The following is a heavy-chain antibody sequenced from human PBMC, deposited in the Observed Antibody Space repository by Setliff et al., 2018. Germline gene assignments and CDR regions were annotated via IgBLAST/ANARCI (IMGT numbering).Heavy chain of an antibody. CDR1: GFTFDDYG. J-gene: IGHJ2*01. Sequence: GGSLRLSCAASGFTFDDYGMSWVRQAPGKGLEWVSGINWNGGSTGYADSVKGRFTISRDNAKNSLYLQMNSLRAEDTAVYYCARVAGRGRYWYFDLWGRGTLVTVSS. CDR3: ARVAGRGRYWYFDL. V-gene: IGHV3-20*04. CDR2: INWNGGST.